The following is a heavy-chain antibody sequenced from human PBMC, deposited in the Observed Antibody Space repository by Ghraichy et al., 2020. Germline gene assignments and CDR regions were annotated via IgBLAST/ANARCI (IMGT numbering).Heavy chain of an antibody. Sequence: GGSLRLSCAASGFTFSSYSMNWVRQAPGKGLEWVSSISSSSSYIYYADSVKGRFTISRDNAKNSLYLQMNSLRAEDTAVYYCARDRPIQLWLIRFNRGIFDYWGQGTLVTVSS. CDR2: ISSSSSYI. CDR3: ARDRPIQLWLIRFNRGIFDY. V-gene: IGHV3-21*01. D-gene: IGHD5-18*01. CDR1: GFTFSSYS. J-gene: IGHJ4*02.